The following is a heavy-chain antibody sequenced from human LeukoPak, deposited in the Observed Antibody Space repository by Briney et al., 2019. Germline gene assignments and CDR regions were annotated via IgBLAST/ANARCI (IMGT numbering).Heavy chain of an antibody. CDR2: IYYSASG. Sequence: SETLSLTCTVSGGSISSNDHFWGWVRQPPGKGLEWIGNIYYSASGHYNPSLKSRVTISVDLSKNQFSLKLSSVTAADTAVYYCARRVDTVGGCCFDYWGQGTLVTVSS. V-gene: IGHV4-39*01. D-gene: IGHD5-18*01. J-gene: IGHJ4*02. CDR3: ARRVDTVGGCCFDY. CDR1: GGSISSNDHF.